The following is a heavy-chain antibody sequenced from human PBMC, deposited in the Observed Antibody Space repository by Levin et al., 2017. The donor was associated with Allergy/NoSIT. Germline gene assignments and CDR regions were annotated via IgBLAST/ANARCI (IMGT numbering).Heavy chain of an antibody. CDR3: CRQYTDHDHTDYYGMDV. J-gene: IGHJ6*02. CDR2: IRNKPNNYAT. Sequence: GGSLRLSCAVSGFTFSGSAMHWVRQASGKGLEWVGRIRNKPNNYATTYAASVKGRFTIYRDESKNTVYLQMDSLKTEDTALYYCCRQYTDHDHTDYYGMDVWGQGTTVTVSS. V-gene: IGHV3-73*01. CDR1: GFTFSGSA. D-gene: IGHD2-2*02.